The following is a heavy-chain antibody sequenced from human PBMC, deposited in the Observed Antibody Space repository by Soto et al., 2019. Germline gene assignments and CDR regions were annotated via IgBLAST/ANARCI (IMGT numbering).Heavy chain of an antibody. CDR1: GFTFSSYS. D-gene: IGHD3-22*01. CDR2: ISSSSSYI. J-gene: IGHJ5*02. CDR3: ARDPFYYYDSSGYPHWFDP. V-gene: IGHV3-21*01. Sequence: GGSLRLSCAASGFTFSSYSMNWVRQAPGKGLEWVSSISSSSSYIYYADSVKGRFTISRDNAKNSLYLQMNSLRAEDTAVYYCARDPFYYYDSSGYPHWFDPWGQGTLVTVSS.